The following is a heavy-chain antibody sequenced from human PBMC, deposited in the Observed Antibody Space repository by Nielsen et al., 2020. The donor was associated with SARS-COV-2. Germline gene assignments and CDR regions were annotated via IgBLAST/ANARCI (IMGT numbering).Heavy chain of an antibody. D-gene: IGHD5-24*01. CDR2: VSSSGGST. Sequence: GESLKISCAASGFTFNIYAMAWVRRAPGRGLQWVTGVSSSGGSTYYTDSVKGRFTISRDNSKNTLYLEMHSLRVEDTAVYYCAKEVEMATILSFDYWGQGTLVTVSS. CDR3: AKEVEMATILSFDY. CDR1: GFTFNIYA. J-gene: IGHJ4*02. V-gene: IGHV3-23*01.